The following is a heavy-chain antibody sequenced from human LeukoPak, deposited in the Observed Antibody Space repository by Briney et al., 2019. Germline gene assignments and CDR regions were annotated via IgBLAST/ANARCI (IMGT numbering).Heavy chain of an antibody. V-gene: IGHV1-2*02. CDR3: AGKGTAAGTGYNWFDP. J-gene: IGHJ5*02. CDR1: GYTFTGYY. CDR2: INPNSGGT. D-gene: IGHD6-13*01. Sequence: ASVKVSCKASGYTFTGYYMHWVRQAPGQGLEWMGWINPNSGGTNYAQKFQGRVTITADESTSTAYMELSSLRSEDTAVYYCAGKGTAAGTGYNWFDPWGQGTLVTVSS.